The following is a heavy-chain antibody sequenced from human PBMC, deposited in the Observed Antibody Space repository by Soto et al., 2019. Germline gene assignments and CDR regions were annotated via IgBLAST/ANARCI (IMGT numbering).Heavy chain of an antibody. CDR3: ARDQDSSSFSYYYGMDV. D-gene: IGHD6-6*01. J-gene: IGHJ6*02. V-gene: IGHV4-30-4*01. CDR2: IYYSGST. Sequence: PSETLSLTCTVSGGSISSGDYYWSWIRQPPGKGLEWIGYIYYSGSTYYNPSLKSRVTISVDTSKNQFSLKLSSVTAADTAVYYCARDQDSSSFSYYYGMDVWGQGTTVTVSS. CDR1: GGSISSGDYY.